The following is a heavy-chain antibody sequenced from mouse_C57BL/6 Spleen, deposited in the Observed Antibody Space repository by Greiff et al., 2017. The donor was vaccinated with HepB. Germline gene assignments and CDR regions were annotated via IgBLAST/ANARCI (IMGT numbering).Heavy chain of an antibody. CDR2: ISSGSSTI. J-gene: IGHJ1*03. D-gene: IGHD1-1*01. CDR1: GFTFSDYG. V-gene: IGHV5-17*01. CDR3: ARLYYGSSYWYFDV. Sequence: DVKLVESGGGLVKPGGSLKLSCAASGFTFSDYGMHWVRQAPEKGLEWVAYISSGSSTIYYADTVKGRFTISRDNAKKNLFLQMTSLRSEDTAMYYCARLYYGSSYWYFDVWGTGTTVTVSS.